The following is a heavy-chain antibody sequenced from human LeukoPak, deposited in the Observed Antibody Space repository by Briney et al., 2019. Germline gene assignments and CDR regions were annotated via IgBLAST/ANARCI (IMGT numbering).Heavy chain of an antibody. CDR2: ISGSGGST. Sequence: HAGGSLRLSCAASGFTFSSYAMSWVRQAPGKGLEWVSVISGSGGSTYYADSVKGRFTISRDNAKNSLYLQMNSLRAEDTALYYCARDRGSGSYYNPIDYWGQGTLVTVSS. CDR3: ARDRGSGSYYNPIDY. V-gene: IGHV3-23*01. CDR1: GFTFSSYA. J-gene: IGHJ4*02. D-gene: IGHD3-10*01.